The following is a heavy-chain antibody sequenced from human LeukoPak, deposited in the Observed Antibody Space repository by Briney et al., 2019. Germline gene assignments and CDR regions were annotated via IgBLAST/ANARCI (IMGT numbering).Heavy chain of an antibody. CDR1: GYTFTSYY. CDR2: INPSGGST. D-gene: IGHD1-7*01. V-gene: IGHV1-46*01. J-gene: IGHJ4*02. CDR3: ARARRITGTNSPPNGIGY. Sequence: ASVKVSCKASGYTFTSYYMHWVRQAPGQGLEWMGRINPSGGSTSYAQKFQGRVTMTRDMSTSTVYMELSSLTSEDTAVYYCARARRITGTNSPPNGIGYWGQGTLVTVSS.